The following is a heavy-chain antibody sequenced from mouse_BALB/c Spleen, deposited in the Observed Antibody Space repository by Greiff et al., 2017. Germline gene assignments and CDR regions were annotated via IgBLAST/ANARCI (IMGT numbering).Heavy chain of an antibody. Sequence: VQLQQSGPELVKPGASVKMSCKASGYTFTSYVMHWVKQRTGQGLEWIGEIYPGSGNTYYNEKFKGKATLTADKSSSTAYMQLSSLTSEDPAVYFCARKLYAMDYWGQGTSVTVSS. CDR2: IYPGSGNT. J-gene: IGHJ4*01. CDR3: ARKLYAMDY. V-gene: IGHV1-83*01. CDR1: GYTFTSYV.